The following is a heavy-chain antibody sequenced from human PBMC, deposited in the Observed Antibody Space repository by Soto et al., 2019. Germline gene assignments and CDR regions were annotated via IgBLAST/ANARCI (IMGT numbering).Heavy chain of an antibody. Sequence: SETLSLTCTVSGGSISSGDYYWSWIRQPPGKGLEWIGSIYYSGSTYYNPSLKSRVTISVDTSKNQFSLKLSSVTAADTAVYYCARRPPIYGSGSYYRDHYFDYWGQGTLVTVSS. V-gene: IGHV4-39*01. CDR2: IYYSGST. J-gene: IGHJ4*02. CDR3: ARRPPIYGSGSYYRDHYFDY. D-gene: IGHD3-10*01. CDR1: GGSISSGDYY.